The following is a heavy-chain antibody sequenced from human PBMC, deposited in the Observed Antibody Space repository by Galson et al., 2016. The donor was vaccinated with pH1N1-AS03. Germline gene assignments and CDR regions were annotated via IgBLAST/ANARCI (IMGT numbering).Heavy chain of an antibody. CDR1: GFTFSSHV. Sequence: LRLSCAASGFTFSSHVMAWVRQAPRKGLEWISSINDSGEATYYAESVKGRFTISRDNTDNTLYLQMDSLRAEDTAIYYCAKDRLTSLVVQGGFDPWGQGTLVTVSS. CDR3: AKDRLTSLVVQGGFDP. V-gene: IGHV3-23*01. D-gene: IGHD3-16*01. CDR2: INDSGEAT. J-gene: IGHJ5*02.